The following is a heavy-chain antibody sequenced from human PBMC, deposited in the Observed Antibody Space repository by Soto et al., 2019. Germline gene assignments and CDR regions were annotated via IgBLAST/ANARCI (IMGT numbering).Heavy chain of an antibody. J-gene: IGHJ4*02. D-gene: IGHD3-10*01. CDR2: INAGNGNT. CDR1: GYTFTSYA. Sequence: APVKVSCKASGYTFTSYAMHWVRQAPGQRLEWMGWINAGNGNTKYSQKFQGRVTITRDTSASTAYMELSSLRSEDTAVYYCARDRKHYYGSGSLFYFDYWGQGTLVTVSS. V-gene: IGHV1-3*01. CDR3: ARDRKHYYGSGSLFYFDY.